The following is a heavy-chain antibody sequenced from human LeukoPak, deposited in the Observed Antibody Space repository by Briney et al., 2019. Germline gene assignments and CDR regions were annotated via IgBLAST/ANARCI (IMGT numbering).Heavy chain of an antibody. V-gene: IGHV3-23*01. CDR3: TRTIVPAAYKWYFDL. D-gene: IGHD2-2*01. CDR1: GFTFSDHY. Sequence: GGSLRLSCAASGFTFSDHYMDWVRQAPGKGLEWVSAINGGGDSTYYADSVKGRFTMSRDNSKDTLYLQMSSLRDEDTAVYFCTRTIVPAAYKWYFDLWGRGTLVTVSS. J-gene: IGHJ2*01. CDR2: INGGGDST.